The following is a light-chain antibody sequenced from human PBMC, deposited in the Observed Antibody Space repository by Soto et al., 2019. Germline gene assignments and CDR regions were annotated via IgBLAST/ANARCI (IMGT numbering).Light chain of an antibody. CDR2: AAS. CDR1: QSISSY. J-gene: IGKJ1*01. V-gene: IGKV1-39*01. CDR3: QQSYSTPQT. Sequence: DIPMTQSPSSLSASVGDRVTITCRASQSISSYLNWYQQKPGKAPKLLIYAASSLQSGVPSRFSGSGSGTDCTLTISSLQPEDVATYYCQQSYSTPQTFGQGTKVDI.